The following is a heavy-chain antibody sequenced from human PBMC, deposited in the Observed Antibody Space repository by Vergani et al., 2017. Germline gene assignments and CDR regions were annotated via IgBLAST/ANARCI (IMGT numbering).Heavy chain of an antibody. D-gene: IGHD2-21*02. CDR3: ARDPRGYGGDPEDYYYGMDV. CDR1: GFTFSSYA. J-gene: IGHJ6*02. Sequence: EVQLLESGGGLVQPGGSLRLSCAASGFTFSSYAMSWVRQVPGKGLEWVSGISGSGGNTYYANSVKGRFTISRDNSKNTLYLQMNSLRADDTAVYYCARDPRGYGGDPEDYYYGMDVWGQGTTVTVSS. CDR2: ISGSGGNT. V-gene: IGHV3-23*01.